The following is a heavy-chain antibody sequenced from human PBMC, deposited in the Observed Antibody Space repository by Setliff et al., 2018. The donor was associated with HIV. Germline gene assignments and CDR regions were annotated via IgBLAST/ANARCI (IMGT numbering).Heavy chain of an antibody. D-gene: IGHD3-22*01. CDR3: ARIARKYYDSSGYYPYNWFDP. CDR1: GYSFASHS. J-gene: IGHJ5*02. V-gene: IGHV1-3*04. CDR2: INTGNGNT. Sequence: ASVKVSCKASGYSFASHSLHWVRQAPGQGLEWMGWINTGNGNTKYSQKFQDRVTITRDTSANTGYMELSGLRSEDTAVYYCARIARKYYDSSGYYPYNWFDPWGQGTLVTVSS.